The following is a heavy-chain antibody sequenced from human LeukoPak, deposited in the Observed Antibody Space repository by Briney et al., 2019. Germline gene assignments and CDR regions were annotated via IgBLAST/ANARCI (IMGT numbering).Heavy chain of an antibody. D-gene: IGHD2-21*02. J-gene: IGHJ4*02. V-gene: IGHV1-46*01. CDR2: INPSGTST. Sequence: GASVTVSFTTSGYTFTNFYLHWVRQAPGQGLEWMGIINPSGTSTSYAQKFQGRVTMTRDMSTSTVYMELSSLRSEDTAVYYCARGPAAVTAPGDYCGQGTLVTVSS. CDR3: ARGPAAVTAPGDY. CDR1: GYTFTNFY.